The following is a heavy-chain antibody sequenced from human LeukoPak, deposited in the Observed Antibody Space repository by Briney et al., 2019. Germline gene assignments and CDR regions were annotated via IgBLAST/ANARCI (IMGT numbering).Heavy chain of an antibody. Sequence: SETLSLTCIVSGDSISSSTYFWGWIRQPPGKGLEWIGSFSYNRNTYYNPSLKSRVTMSVDTSKNQFSLKLSSVTAADTAVYYCARGNSSSWAFDYWGQGTLVTVSS. V-gene: IGHV4-39*07. J-gene: IGHJ4*02. CDR3: ARGNSSSWAFDY. CDR1: GDSISSSTYF. D-gene: IGHD6-13*01. CDR2: FSYNRNT.